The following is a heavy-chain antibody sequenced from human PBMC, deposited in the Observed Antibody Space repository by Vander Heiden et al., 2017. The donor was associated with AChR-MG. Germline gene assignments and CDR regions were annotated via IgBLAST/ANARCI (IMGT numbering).Heavy chain of an antibody. CDR3: ARDLCGGDCYFDY. V-gene: IGHV1-69*01. J-gene: IGHJ4*02. D-gene: IGHD2-21*02. CDR1: GGTFSSYA. Sequence: VQLGQSGADVKKPGSSVKVSCKASGGTFSSYANSWGRQAPGQGLGWMGGIIPIFGTANYAQKFQGRVTITADESTSTAYMELSSLRSEDTAVYYCARDLCGGDCYFDYWGQGTLVTVSS. CDR2: IIPIFGTA.